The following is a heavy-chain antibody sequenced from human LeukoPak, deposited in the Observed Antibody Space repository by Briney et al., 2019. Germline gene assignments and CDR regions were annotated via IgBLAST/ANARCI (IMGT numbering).Heavy chain of an antibody. Sequence: SETLSLTCTVSGGSISSYYWSWIRQPPGKGLEWIGYIYYSGSTNYNPSLKSRVTISVGTSKNQFSLKLSSVTAADTAVYYCARAAAGNHPYYYYGMDVWGQGTTVTVSS. D-gene: IGHD6-13*01. CDR2: IYYSGST. J-gene: IGHJ6*02. CDR1: GGSISSYY. V-gene: IGHV4-59*01. CDR3: ARAAAGNHPYYYYGMDV.